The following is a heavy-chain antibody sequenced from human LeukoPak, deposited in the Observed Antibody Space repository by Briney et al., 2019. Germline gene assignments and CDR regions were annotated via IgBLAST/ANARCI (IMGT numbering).Heavy chain of an antibody. J-gene: IGHJ5*02. D-gene: IGHD2-15*01. CDR1: GGFIGSYY. Sequence: TPSETLSLTCTVSGGFIGSYYWSWIRQPPGKGLEWIGYIYYSGSTNYNPSLKSRVTISVDTSKNQFSLKLSSVTAADTPVYYCARDRMAATGWFDPWGQGTLVTVSS. CDR2: IYYSGST. V-gene: IGHV4-59*01. CDR3: ARDRMAATGWFDP.